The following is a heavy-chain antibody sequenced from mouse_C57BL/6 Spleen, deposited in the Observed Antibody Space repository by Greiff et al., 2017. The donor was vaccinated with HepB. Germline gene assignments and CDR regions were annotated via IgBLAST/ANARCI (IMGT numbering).Heavy chain of an antibody. CDR2: IYPGDGDT. CDR1: GYAFSSYW. D-gene: IGHD1-2*01. V-gene: IGHV1-80*01. Sequence: QVQLQQSGAELVKPGASVKISCKASGYAFSSYWMNWVKQRPGKGLEWIGQIYPGDGDTNYNGKFKGKATLTADKSSSTAYMQLSSLTSEDSAVYFCARSYYGVGYFDVWGTGTTVTVSS. CDR3: ARSYYGVGYFDV. J-gene: IGHJ1*03.